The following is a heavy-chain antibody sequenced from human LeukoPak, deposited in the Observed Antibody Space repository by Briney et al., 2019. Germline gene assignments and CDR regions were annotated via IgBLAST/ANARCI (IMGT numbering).Heavy chain of an antibody. CDR1: GFTFSSYA. CDR2: ISGSGGST. Sequence: GGSLRLSCAASGFTFSSYAMSWVRQAPGKGLEWVSAISGSGGSTYYADSVKGRFTISRDSSKNTLYLQMNSLRAEDTAVYYCARGKNYYDSSGYAFDYWGQGTLVTVSS. J-gene: IGHJ4*02. V-gene: IGHV3-23*01. D-gene: IGHD3-22*01. CDR3: ARGKNYYDSSGYAFDY.